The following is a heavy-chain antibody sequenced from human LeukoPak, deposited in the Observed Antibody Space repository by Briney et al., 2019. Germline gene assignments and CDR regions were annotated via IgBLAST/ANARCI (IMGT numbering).Heavy chain of an antibody. V-gene: IGHV5-51*01. CDR1: GYSFTSYW. D-gene: IGHD3-10*01. CDR3: ARCFDGPGYYGSGSYYSAVDI. J-gene: IGHJ3*02. Sequence: GESLKISCKGSGYSFTSYWIGWVRQMPGKGLEWMGIIYPGDSDTRYGPSFQGQVTISADKSISTAYLQWSSLKASDTAMYYCARCFDGPGYYGSGSYYSAVDIWGQGAMVTVSS. CDR2: IYPGDSDT.